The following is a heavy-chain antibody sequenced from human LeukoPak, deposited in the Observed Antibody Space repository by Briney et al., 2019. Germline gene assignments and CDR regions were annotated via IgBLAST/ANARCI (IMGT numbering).Heavy chain of an antibody. CDR1: GFTFSSYA. D-gene: IGHD3-10*02. CDR2: ISGRDGST. V-gene: IGHV3-23*01. J-gene: IGHJ6*04. CDR3: AELGITMIGGV. Sequence: GGSLRLSCAASGFTFSSYAMSWVRQAPGKGLEWVSSISGRDGSTYYADSVKGRFTISRDNSKNSLYLQMNSLRAEDTAVYYCAELGITMIGGVWGKGTTVTISS.